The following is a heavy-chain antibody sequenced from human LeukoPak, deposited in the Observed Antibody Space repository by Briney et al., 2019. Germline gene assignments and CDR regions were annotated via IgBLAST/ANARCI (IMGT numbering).Heavy chain of an antibody. V-gene: IGHV3-30*02. CDR2: IQDIGNNK. CDR1: GFTFSRSG. Sequence: AGGSLRLSCSASGFTFSRSGMYWVRQAPGKGLDWVAHIQDIGNNKYYADSVKGRFTTSRDNSKNTLFLQMNSLMPEDTAVYYCARDRRGSWTIDYWGQGILVTVSS. J-gene: IGHJ4*02. D-gene: IGHD6-13*01. CDR3: ARDRRGSWTIDY.